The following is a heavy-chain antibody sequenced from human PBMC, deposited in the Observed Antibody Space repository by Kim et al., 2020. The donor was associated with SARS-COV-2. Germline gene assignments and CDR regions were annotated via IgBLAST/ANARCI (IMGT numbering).Heavy chain of an antibody. V-gene: IGHV3-23*01. CDR3: ALTVGSYYYDSSGYYESGDYFDY. CDR2: ISGSGGST. Sequence: GGSLRLSCAASGFTFSSYAMSWVRQAPGKGLEWVSAISGSGGSTYYADSVKGRFTISRDNSKNTLYLQMNSLRAEDTAVYYCALTVGSYYYDSSGYYESGDYFDYWGQGTLVTVSS. J-gene: IGHJ4*02. D-gene: IGHD3-22*01. CDR1: GFTFSSYA.